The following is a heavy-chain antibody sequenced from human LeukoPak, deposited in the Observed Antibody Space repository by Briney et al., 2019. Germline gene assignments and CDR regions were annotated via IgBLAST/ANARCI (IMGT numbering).Heavy chain of an antibody. CDR1: GFTFDDYA. J-gene: IGHJ4*02. CDR2: ISWNSGSI. CDR3: AKDSTLSGAAANFDY. D-gene: IGHD2-2*01. Sequence: GGSLRLSCAASGFTFDDYAMHWVRQAPGKGLEWVSGISWNSGSIGYADSVEGRFTISRDNAKNSLYLQMNSLRAEDTALYCCAKDSTLSGAAANFDYWGQGTLVTVSS. V-gene: IGHV3-9*01.